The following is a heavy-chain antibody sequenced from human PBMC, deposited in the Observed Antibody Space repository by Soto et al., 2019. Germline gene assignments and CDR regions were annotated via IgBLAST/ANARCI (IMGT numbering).Heavy chain of an antibody. D-gene: IGHD3-10*01. J-gene: IGHJ4*02. V-gene: IGHV4-34*01. CDR1: GGSFSNNY. CDR3: ATSLWFGTQPEI. CDR2: ISPSGTT. Sequence: PSETLSLTCGVYGGSFSNNYWTWFRQPPGKGLKWIGEISPSGTTKYIPSLKSRGTISVDTSRKQFFLKVTSVSAADTAVYYCATSLWFGTQPEIWGPGTLVTVSS.